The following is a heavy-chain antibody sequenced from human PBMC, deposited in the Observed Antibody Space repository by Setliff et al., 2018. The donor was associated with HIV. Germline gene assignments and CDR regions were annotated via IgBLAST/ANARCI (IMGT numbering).Heavy chain of an antibody. J-gene: IGHJ5*02. CDR3: ARSDPVDNWNPTLKWFDP. CDR1: GYSISSGYY. Sequence: SETLSLTCAVSGYSISSGYYWDWIRQPPGKGLEWIGSIYHTGSTYSNPSLKSRVTISVDSSKNQFSLKLSSVTAADTAVYYCARSDPVDNWNPTLKWFDPWGQGTLVT. V-gene: IGHV4-38-2*01. CDR2: IYHTGST. D-gene: IGHD1-20*01.